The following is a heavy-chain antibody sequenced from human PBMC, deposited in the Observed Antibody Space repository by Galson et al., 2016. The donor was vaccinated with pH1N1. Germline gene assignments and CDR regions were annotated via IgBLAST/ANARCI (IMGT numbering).Heavy chain of an antibody. V-gene: IGHV3-48*03. CDR1: GFAFSSYE. D-gene: IGHD6-19*01. CDR2: ISRSGSTI. Sequence: SLRLSCAASGFAFSSYEMNWVRRAPGKGLEWVSHISRSGSTIHYADSVKGRFTVSRDNAKNSLYLQMNSLRAEDTAVYYCARPAEQQWLVILPFGYWGQGIPVTVSS. CDR3: ARPAEQQWLVILPFGY. J-gene: IGHJ4*02.